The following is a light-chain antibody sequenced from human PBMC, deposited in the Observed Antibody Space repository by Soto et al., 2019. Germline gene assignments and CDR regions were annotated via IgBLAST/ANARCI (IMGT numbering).Light chain of an antibody. CDR2: AAS. Sequence: EIVLNQSPGAVSLSPGERATLSCRASQSVSSSYLAWYQQKPGQAPRLLIYAASTRATGLPARFSGSGSGTEFTLTISSLQSEDFAVYSCQQYNNWPLTFGQGSKV. V-gene: IGKV3-15*01. CDR3: QQYNNWPLT. CDR1: QSVSSSY. J-gene: IGKJ1*01.